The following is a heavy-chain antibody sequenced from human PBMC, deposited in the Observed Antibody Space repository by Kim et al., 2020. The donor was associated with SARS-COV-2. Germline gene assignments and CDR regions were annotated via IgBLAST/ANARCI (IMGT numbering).Heavy chain of an antibody. CDR2: IFYSGKT. D-gene: IGHD1-1*01. J-gene: IGHJ4*02. CDR1: GGFISNKNYY. V-gene: IGHV4-39*01. Sequence: SETLSLTCTVSGGFISNKNYYWDWNRQAPGKGLEWIGRIFYSGKTSYNPSLRSRVTISVDTSKNQFSLQLSSVTAADTAVYYGAAFNQQLVRRSFDEWGQGNLVLVPS. CDR3: AAFNQQLVRRSFDE.